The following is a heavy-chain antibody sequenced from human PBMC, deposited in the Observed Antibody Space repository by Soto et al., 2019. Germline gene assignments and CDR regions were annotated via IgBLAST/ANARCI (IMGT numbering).Heavy chain of an antibody. V-gene: IGHV3-23*01. CDR3: SKDSYQDRRCYYYAQYPQH. CDR1: EVTFVGVA. Sequence: GGSLRLSSAAFEVTFVGVARRGVLNAPRNRLVWVSAMSGRGGSTYYADSVKGRFTNSRDNSKNTLYLQMNSLGAEDTDVYYCSKDSYQDRRCYYYAQYPQHWGQGTPGTVSP. CDR2: MSGRGGST. D-gene: IGHD3-22*01. J-gene: IGHJ1*01.